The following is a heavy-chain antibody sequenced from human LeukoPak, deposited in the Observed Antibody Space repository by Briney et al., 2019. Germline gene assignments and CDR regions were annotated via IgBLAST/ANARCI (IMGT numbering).Heavy chain of an antibody. CDR1: GFTFSNYA. CDR2: IRGSGGTT. CDR3: ARDQQYESRGYYLH. J-gene: IGHJ4*02. Sequence: SGGSLRLSCAASGFTFSNYAMSWVRQAPGKGLEWVSGIRGSGGTTYYADSVKGRFTISRDNAQNSLYLQMNSLRSEDTAVYYCARDQQYESRGYYLHWGLGTLVTVSS. D-gene: IGHD3-22*01. V-gene: IGHV3-23*01.